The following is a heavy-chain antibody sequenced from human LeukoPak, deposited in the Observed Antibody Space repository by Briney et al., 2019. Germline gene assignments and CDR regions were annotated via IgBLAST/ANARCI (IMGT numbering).Heavy chain of an antibody. J-gene: IGHJ6*03. V-gene: IGHV3-23*01. Sequence: GGSLRLSCAASGFTFSNYAMSWVRQAPGKGLEWVSVISGSGGSTYYADPVKGRFTIARDNSKTTLELQMNSLRAEDTAVYYCGKDGDGGNSGGFYYYDMDVWGKGTTVTVSS. D-gene: IGHD4-23*01. CDR3: GKDGDGGNSGGFYYYDMDV. CDR2: ISGSGGST. CDR1: GFTFSNYA.